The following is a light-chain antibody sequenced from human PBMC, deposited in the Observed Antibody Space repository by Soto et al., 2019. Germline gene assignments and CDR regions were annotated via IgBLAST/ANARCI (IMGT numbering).Light chain of an antibody. Sequence: QSVLTQPASVSGSPGQSITISCTGTSSDVGGYNYVSWYQHHPGKAPKLIIFDVSDRPSGISDRFSASKSGSTASLTISGLQAEDEADYYCCSYSSGSTPWVFGTGTKVTVL. V-gene: IGLV2-14*03. CDR2: DVS. CDR3: CSYSSGSTPWV. J-gene: IGLJ1*01. CDR1: SSDVGGYNY.